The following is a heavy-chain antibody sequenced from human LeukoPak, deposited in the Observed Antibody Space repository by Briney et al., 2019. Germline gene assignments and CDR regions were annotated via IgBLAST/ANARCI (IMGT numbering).Heavy chain of an antibody. CDR2: IYYSGST. Sequence: PSETLSLTCTVSGGSISSSSYYWGWIRQPPGKGLEWIGSIYYSGSTYYNPSLKSRVTISVDTSKNQFSLKLSSVTAADTAVYYCARVSVRGVITPLFDYWGQGTLVTVSS. J-gene: IGHJ4*02. D-gene: IGHD3-10*01. V-gene: IGHV4-39*07. CDR3: ARVSVRGVITPLFDY. CDR1: GGSISSSSYY.